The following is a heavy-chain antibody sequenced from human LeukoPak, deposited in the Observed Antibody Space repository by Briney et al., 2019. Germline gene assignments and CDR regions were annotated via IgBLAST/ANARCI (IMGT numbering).Heavy chain of an antibody. CDR1: GYTFTSYG. CDR2: ISAYNGNT. V-gene: IGHV1-18*01. CDR3: ARVAYDFWSGYSSYFDY. Sequence: ASVKVSCKASGYTFTSYGISWVRQAPGQGLEWMGWISAYNGNTNYAQKLQGRVTMTTDTSTSTAYMELRSLRSDDTAAYYCARVAYDFWSGYSSYFDYWGQGTLVTVSS. D-gene: IGHD3-3*01. J-gene: IGHJ4*02.